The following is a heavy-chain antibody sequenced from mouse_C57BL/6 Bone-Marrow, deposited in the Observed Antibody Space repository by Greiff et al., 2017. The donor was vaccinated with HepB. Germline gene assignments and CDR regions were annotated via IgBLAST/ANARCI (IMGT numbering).Heavy chain of an antibody. CDR1: GFTFSSYT. Sequence: EVQVVESGGGLVKPGGSLKLSCAASGFTFSSYTMSWVRQTPEKRLEWVATISGGGGNTYYPDSVKGRFTISRDNAKNTLYLQMSSLRSEDTDLYYCASDYYGSSYHYAIDYWGQGTSVTVSS. CDR3: ASDYYGSSYHYAIDY. V-gene: IGHV5-9*01. D-gene: IGHD1-1*01. J-gene: IGHJ4*01. CDR2: ISGGGGNT.